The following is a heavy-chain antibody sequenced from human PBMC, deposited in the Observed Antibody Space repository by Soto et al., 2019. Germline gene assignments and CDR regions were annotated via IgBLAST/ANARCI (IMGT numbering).Heavy chain of an antibody. CDR3: AREGITMVRGVLFDY. J-gene: IGHJ4*02. D-gene: IGHD3-10*01. CDR2: IIPIFGTA. CDR1: GGTFSSYA. V-gene: IGHV1-69*13. Sequence: WASVKVSCKASGGTFSSYAISWVRQAPGQGLEWMGGIIPIFGTANYAQKFQGRVTIAADESTSTAYMELSSLRSEDTAVYYCAREGITMVRGVLFDYWGQGTLVTVSS.